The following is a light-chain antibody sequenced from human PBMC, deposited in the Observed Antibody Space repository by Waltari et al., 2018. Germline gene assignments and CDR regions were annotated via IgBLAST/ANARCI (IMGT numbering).Light chain of an antibody. CDR2: EVS. CDR3: SSYAGSNTYVL. V-gene: IGLV2-8*01. Sequence: QAALTQPPSMSGSPGQSVTFSCTGTSSDIGGYNRVSWYQQHPGKAPKLVIYEVSQRPSGVSERFSGSKSGNTASLTISGLQAEDEADYYCSSYAGSNTYVLFGGGTRLTVL. CDR1: SSDIGGYNR. J-gene: IGLJ2*01.